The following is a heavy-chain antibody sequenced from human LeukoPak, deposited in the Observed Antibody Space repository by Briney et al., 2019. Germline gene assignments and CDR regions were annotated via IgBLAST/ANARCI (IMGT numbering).Heavy chain of an antibody. V-gene: IGHV1-2*02. CDR1: GYTRSEYY. CDR3: ARGGITGNYYDRSRFDP. Sequence: SVKVSCKASGYTRSEYYLHWVRQATGQGLDWMAWQNTTSGETKSAQKFQGRVTMTRDTSINTAYMDLPRLRSDDPALYYCARGGITGNYYDRSRFDPWGQGTLVTVSS. J-gene: IGHJ5*01. CDR2: QNTTSGET. D-gene: IGHD3-22*01.